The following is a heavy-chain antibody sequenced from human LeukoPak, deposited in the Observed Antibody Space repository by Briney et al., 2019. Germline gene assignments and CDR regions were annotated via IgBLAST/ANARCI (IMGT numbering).Heavy chain of an antibody. J-gene: IGHJ4*02. Sequence: GGSLRLSCAASGFTFDDYAMHWVRQAPGKGLEWVSLISGEGGSTYYADSVKGRFPISRDNSKNSLYLQMNSLRTEDTGLYYCAKDIRQSSSWPQGEYWGQGTLVNVSS. CDR3: AKDIRQSSSWPQGEY. CDR2: ISGEGGST. D-gene: IGHD6-13*01. CDR1: GFTFDDYA. V-gene: IGHV3-43*02.